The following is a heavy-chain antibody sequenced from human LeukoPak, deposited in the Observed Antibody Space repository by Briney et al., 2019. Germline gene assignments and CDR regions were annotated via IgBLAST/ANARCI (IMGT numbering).Heavy chain of an antibody. D-gene: IGHD3-10*01. CDR2: INWNGGSS. J-gene: IGHJ6*02. CDR1: GFTVSTSY. V-gene: IGHV3-20*01. Sequence: GGSLRLSCAASGFTVSTSYINWVRQAPGKELEWVSGINWNGGSSGYADSVKGRFTISRDNAKNSLYLQMNSLRAEDTALYHCARSSPDYYGSGTSFGYGMDVWGQGTTVTVSS. CDR3: ARSSPDYYGSGTSFGYGMDV.